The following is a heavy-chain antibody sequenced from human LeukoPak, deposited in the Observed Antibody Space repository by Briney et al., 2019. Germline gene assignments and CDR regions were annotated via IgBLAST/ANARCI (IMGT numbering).Heavy chain of an antibody. Sequence: SETLSLTCAVYGGSFSGYYWSWLRQPPGKGLEWLGEINHSGGTLYNPSLKSRVTISLDTSKNHFSLRLSPATAADTAVYYCARGPSPNADPFDSWGQGTLVSVSS. CDR2: INHSGGT. CDR3: ARGPSPNADPFDS. J-gene: IGHJ4*02. D-gene: IGHD4/OR15-4a*01. V-gene: IGHV4-34*01. CDR1: GGSFSGYY.